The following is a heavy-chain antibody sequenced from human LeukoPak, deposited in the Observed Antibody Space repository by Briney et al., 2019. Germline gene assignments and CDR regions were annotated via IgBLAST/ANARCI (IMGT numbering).Heavy chain of an antibody. CDR2: ISAYNGNT. CDR3: ARHSFDWLLPNPYFDY. J-gene: IGHJ4*02. Sequence: GASVKVPCKASGYTFTSYGISWVRQAPGQGLEWMGWISAYNGNTNYAQKLQGRVTMTTDTSTSTAYMELRSLRSDDTAVYYCARHSFDWLLPNPYFDYWGQGTLVTVSS. V-gene: IGHV1-18*04. CDR1: GYTFTSYG. D-gene: IGHD3-9*01.